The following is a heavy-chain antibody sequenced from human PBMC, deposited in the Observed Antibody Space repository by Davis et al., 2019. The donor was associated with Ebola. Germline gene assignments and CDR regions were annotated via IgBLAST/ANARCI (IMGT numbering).Heavy chain of an antibody. CDR2: ISGYSGDT. J-gene: IGHJ4*02. CDR3: ARGPAGDVVVTVPFDH. CDR1: GYTFSNYG. D-gene: IGHD2-21*02. Sequence: ASVKVSCKASGYTFSNYGVSWVRQAPGQGLEWMGWISGYSGDTNYAQKFEDRVTMTTDTSTTTVYIELRNLRSDDTALYYCARGPAGDVVVTVPFDHWGQGTLVTVSS. V-gene: IGHV1-18*04.